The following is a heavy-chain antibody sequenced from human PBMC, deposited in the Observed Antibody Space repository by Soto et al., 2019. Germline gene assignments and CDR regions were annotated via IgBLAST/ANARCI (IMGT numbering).Heavy chain of an antibody. CDR1: GGTFSSYA. D-gene: IGHD5-18*01. CDR2: IIPIFGTA. J-gene: IGHJ6*01. V-gene: IGHV1-69*13. Sequence: SVKVSCKASGGTFSSYAISWVRQAPGQGLEWMGGIIPIFGTANYAQKFQGRVTITADESTSTAYMELSSLRSEATAVYYCGLGDTARVSYCYCGKDFWGQGTTGTVSS. CDR3: GLGDTARVSYCYCGKDF.